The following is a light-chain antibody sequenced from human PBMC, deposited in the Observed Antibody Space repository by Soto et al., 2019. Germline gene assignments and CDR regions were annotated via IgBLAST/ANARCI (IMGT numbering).Light chain of an antibody. V-gene: IGKV3-20*01. J-gene: IGKJ1*01. CDR2: GAS. Sequence: EILFTQSPGSLSLSPGERATLTCRASQSVSSSYLGWYQQKLGQAPRLLIYGASSRATGIPDRFSGSGSGTDFTLTISRLEPEDFAVYYCQQYGSSPQTFGQGTKVDI. CDR1: QSVSSSY. CDR3: QQYGSSPQT.